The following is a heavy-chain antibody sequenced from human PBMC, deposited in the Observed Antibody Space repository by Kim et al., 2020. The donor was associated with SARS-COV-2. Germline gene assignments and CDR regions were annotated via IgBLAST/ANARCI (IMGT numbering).Heavy chain of an antibody. CDR2: VYPGDSDI. CDR3: VRRARDCNATTCVPRHFDL. J-gene: IGHJ4*02. Sequence: GESLKISCKGSGYSFSYYWIGWVRQMAGKGLEYMGIVYPGDSDIGYSPSFQGHVTISVDKSVSTAYLQWSSLKASDTAMYYCVRRARDCNATTCVPRHFDLWGQGTLVTVSS. CDR1: GYSFSYYW. V-gene: IGHV5-51*01. D-gene: IGHD2-2*01.